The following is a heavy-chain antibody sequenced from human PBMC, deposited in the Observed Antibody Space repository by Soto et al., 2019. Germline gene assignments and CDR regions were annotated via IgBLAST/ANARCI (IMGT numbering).Heavy chain of an antibody. CDR2: IIPILGIA. CDR1: GGTFSSYT. V-gene: IGHV1-69*04. Sequence: GASVKVSCKASGGTFSSYTISWVRQAPGQGLEWMGRIIPILGIANYAQKFQGRVTITADKSTSTAYMELSSLRSEDTAVYYCARDRPMTYYYDSSGSHFDYWGQGTLVTVSS. D-gene: IGHD3-22*01. J-gene: IGHJ4*02. CDR3: ARDRPMTYYYDSSGSHFDY.